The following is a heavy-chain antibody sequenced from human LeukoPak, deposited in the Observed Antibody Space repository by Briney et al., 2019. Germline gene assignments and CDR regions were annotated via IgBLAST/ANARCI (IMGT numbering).Heavy chain of an antibody. CDR2: IHFTGTT. CDR3: ARQRDTASVGAFDT. Sequence: PSETLSLTCSVSGGSIRSNTNFWGWDSSSYWGWIRQPPGKGLEWRVGIHFTGTTYYNSSLQSRLTISVDTSKNLFSLKLTSVTATDTALYYCARQRDTASVGAFDTWGQGTMVIVSP. D-gene: IGHD2-2*02. J-gene: IGHJ3*02. V-gene: IGHV4-39*01. CDR1: GGSIRSNTNFWGWDSSSY.